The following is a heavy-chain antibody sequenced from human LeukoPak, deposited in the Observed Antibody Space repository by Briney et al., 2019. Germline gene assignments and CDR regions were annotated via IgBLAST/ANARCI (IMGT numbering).Heavy chain of an antibody. CDR1: GFTFSSYA. J-gene: IGHJ4*02. D-gene: IGHD4-17*01. V-gene: IGHV3-23*01. Sequence: GGSLRLSCAASGFTFSSYAMIWVRQAPGKGLEWVSAISGSGGSTYYADSVKDRFTISRDNSKTTLYLQMNRLRAEDTAVYYCAKGRKRTTVTTFDYWGQGTLVTVSS. CDR3: AKGRKRTTVTTFDY. CDR2: ISGSGGST.